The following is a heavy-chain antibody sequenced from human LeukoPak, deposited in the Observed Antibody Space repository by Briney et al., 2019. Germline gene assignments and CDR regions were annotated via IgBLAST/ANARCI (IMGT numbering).Heavy chain of an antibody. CDR3: AKDRLFGYCSSASCSVAIDY. CDR1: GLTFSRYA. J-gene: IGHJ4*02. Sequence: PGGSLRLSCAVSGLTFSRYAMSWVRQAPGKGLEWVSAISESGSGTYYADSVKGRFTISRDNSKDTLSLQMNSLRAEDTAVYYCAKDRLFGYCSSASCSVAIDYWGQGTLVTVSS. CDR2: ISESGSGT. V-gene: IGHV3-23*01. D-gene: IGHD2-2*01.